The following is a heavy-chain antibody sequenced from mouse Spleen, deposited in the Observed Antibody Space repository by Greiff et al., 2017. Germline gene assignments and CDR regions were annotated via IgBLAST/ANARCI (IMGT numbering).Heavy chain of an antibody. V-gene: IGHV5-17*02. CDR1: GFTFSSFG. CDR3: ARDEAYDMDY. CDR2: ISSGSSTI. Sequence: EVQRVESGGGLVKPGGSRKLSCAASGFTFSSFGMHWVRQAPEKGLEWVAYISSGSSTIYSADTVKGRFTFSRDNPKNTLFLQMTRLRSEDRAMYYCARDEAYDMDYWGQGTSVTVSS. J-gene: IGHJ4*01.